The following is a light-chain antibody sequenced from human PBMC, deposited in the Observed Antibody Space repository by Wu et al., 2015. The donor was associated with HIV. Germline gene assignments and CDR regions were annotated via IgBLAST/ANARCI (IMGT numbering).Light chain of an antibody. CDR2: DVV. J-gene: IGKJ4*01. CDR1: QNITKY. CDR3: QQRDGWPLT. V-gene: IGKV3-11*01. Sequence: VLTQSPGTLSLSSGQRATLSCRASQNITKYLAWYQQRLGQPPRLLIYDVVNRATGIPIRFTGSGSATDFHLTISSLQPEDSAVYYCQQRDGWPLTFGGGPGGDQT.